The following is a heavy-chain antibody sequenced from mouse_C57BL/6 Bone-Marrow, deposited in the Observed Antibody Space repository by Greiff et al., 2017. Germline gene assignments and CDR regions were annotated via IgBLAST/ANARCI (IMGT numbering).Heavy chain of an antibody. CDR3: ARGGYSAFAY. CDR2: IHPNGGST. V-gene: IGHV1-64*01. D-gene: IGHD2-3*01. J-gene: IGHJ3*01. Sequence: QVQLQQPGAELVKPGASVTLSCKASGYTFTSYWMHWVKQRPGQGLEWIGMIHPNGGSTNYNEKFKSKATLTVDKSSSTAYMQLNSMTSEDSAVYYCARGGYSAFAYGGQGTLVTVSA. CDR1: GYTFTSYW.